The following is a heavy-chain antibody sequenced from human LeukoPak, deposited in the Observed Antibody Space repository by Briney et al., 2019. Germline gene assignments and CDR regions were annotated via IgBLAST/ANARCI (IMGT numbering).Heavy chain of an antibody. V-gene: IGHV3-21*01. D-gene: IGHD6-13*01. CDR1: GFTFSSYS. J-gene: IGHJ4*02. Sequence: GGSLRLSCAAPGFTFSSYSMNWVRQAPGKGLEWVSSISSSSSYIYYADSVKGRFTISRDNAKNSLYLQMNSLRAEDTAVYYCARYSSNCPDYWGQGTLVTVSS. CDR2: ISSSSSYI. CDR3: ARYSSNCPDY.